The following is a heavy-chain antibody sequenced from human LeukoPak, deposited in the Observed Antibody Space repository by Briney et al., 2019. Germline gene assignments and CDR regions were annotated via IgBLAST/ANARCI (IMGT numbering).Heavy chain of an antibody. D-gene: IGHD4-23*01. Sequence: SETLSLTCTVSGGSISSYYWSWIRQPPGKGLEWIGYIYYIGSTNYNPSLKSRVTISVDTSKNQFSLKLSSVTAADTAVYYCARVRRGLRGGNSVLDYWGQGTLVTVSP. CDR3: ARVRRGLRGGNSVLDY. CDR1: GGSISSYY. V-gene: IGHV4-59*01. J-gene: IGHJ4*02. CDR2: IYYIGST.